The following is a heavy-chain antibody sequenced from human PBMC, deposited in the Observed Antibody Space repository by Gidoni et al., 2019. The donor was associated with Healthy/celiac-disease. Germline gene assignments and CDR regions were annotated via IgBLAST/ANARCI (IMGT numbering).Heavy chain of an antibody. J-gene: IGHJ4*02. D-gene: IGHD5-18*01. CDR2: MNPNSVTT. V-gene: IGHV1-8*01. CDR3: ARGSKSYTWIQLWFFDY. Sequence: QVQLVQSGAEVKKPGASAKVSCKASGYTFTSYDINWVRQAPGQGLEWMGCMNPNSVTTGYAQKFQGRVTMTRNTSISTAYMELSSLRSADTAVYYCARGSKSYTWIQLWFFDYWGQGTLVTVSS. CDR1: GYTFTSYD.